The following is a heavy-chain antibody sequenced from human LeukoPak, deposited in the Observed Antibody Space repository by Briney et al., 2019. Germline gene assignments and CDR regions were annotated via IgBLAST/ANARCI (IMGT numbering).Heavy chain of an antibody. J-gene: IGHJ4*02. Sequence: PGGSLRLSCAASGFTFSNAWMSWVRQTPGKGLEWVGRIKSKTDGGTTDYAAPVKGRFTISRDDSKNTLYSQMNSLKTEDTAVYYCTTGSSAPTYYDFWSGYYTPDYWGQGTLVTVSS. CDR3: TTGSSAPTYYDFWSGYYTPDY. V-gene: IGHV3-15*01. D-gene: IGHD3-3*01. CDR2: IKSKTDGGTT. CDR1: GFTFSNAW.